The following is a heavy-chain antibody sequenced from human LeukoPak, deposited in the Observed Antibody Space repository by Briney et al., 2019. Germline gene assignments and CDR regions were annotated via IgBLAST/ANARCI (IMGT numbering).Heavy chain of an antibody. CDR2: IYTSGST. J-gene: IGHJ3*02. Sequence: PSQTLSLTCTVSGGSISSGSYYWSWIRQPAGKGLEWMGRIYTSGSTNYNPSLKSRVTISVDTSKNQFSLKLSSVTAADTAVYYCARGGSGGGLIVIGAFDIWGQGTMVTVSS. CDR3: ARGGSGGGLIVIGAFDI. CDR1: GGSISSGSYY. D-gene: IGHD3-16*02. V-gene: IGHV4-61*02.